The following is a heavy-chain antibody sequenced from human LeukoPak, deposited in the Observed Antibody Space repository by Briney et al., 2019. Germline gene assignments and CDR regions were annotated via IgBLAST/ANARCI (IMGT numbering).Heavy chain of an antibody. CDR1: GGTFTSYA. CDR3: ARKLRLGGNWFDP. D-gene: IGHD1-26*01. Sequence: SVKVSCKTSGGTFTSYAITWVRQAPGQGLEWMGKIIPISGTTNYAQKFQGRVTFTADESTSTAYMELSSLRSENTALYYCARKLRLGGNWFDPWGQGTLVTVSS. V-gene: IGHV1-69*15. CDR2: IIPISGTT. J-gene: IGHJ5*02.